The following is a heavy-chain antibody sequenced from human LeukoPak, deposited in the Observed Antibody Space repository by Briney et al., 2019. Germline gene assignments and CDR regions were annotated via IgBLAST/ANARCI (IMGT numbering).Heavy chain of an antibody. CDR1: GGSTRTSTSY. D-gene: IGHD6-6*01. CDR2: IHYSEST. Sequence: SETLSLTCSVSGGSTRTSTSYWGWVRQPPGKGLEWIGSIHYSESTYKNPSLKSRVTISMDTSGSQFSLKVTSLTAADSAVYFCARESSSSRYFMDVWGRGTTVTVSS. J-gene: IGHJ6*03. CDR3: ARESSSSRYFMDV. V-gene: IGHV4-39*07.